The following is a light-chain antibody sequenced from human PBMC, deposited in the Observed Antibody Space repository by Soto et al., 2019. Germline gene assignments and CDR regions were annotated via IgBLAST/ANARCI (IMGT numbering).Light chain of an antibody. J-gene: IGLJ1*01. Sequence: QSALTQPASVSGSPGQSITISCTGTSSDVGGYNYVSWYQQHPGKAPKHMIYDVSNRQSGVSNRFSGSNSGNTASLTIAGLQAEDEGDYYRRSYTSSSPNVFGPGTKLTVL. CDR3: RSYTSSSPNV. V-gene: IGLV2-14*01. CDR2: DVS. CDR1: SSDVGGYNY.